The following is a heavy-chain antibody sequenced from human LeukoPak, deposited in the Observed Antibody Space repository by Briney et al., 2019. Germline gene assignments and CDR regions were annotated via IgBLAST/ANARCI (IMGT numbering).Heavy chain of an antibody. Sequence: GGSLRLSCSASGFSFASYGMNWVRQAPGSGLKCVAYISAGSSNTFYADSVKGRFTVSRDDADNFLHLQMNSLSAEDTAVYYCARSAVQANTPFYFDFWGQGALVTVSS. CDR1: GFSFASYG. J-gene: IGHJ4*02. CDR3: ARSAVQANTPFYFDF. CDR2: ISAGSSNT. V-gene: IGHV3-48*01. D-gene: IGHD1-26*01.